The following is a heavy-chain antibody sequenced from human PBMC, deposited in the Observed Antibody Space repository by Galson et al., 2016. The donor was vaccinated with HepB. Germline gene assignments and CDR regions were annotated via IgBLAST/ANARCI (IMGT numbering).Heavy chain of an antibody. CDR1: GASVSSSHW. Sequence: SETLSLTCAVSGASVSSSHWWSWVRQSPGKGLEWIGEVFHSGITKYNPSLKSRVTISLDFSKNQVSLNLNSVTAADTAVYYCARLRIVLDSDAYDIWGQGTMVTVSS. J-gene: IGHJ3*02. CDR3: ARLRIVLDSDAYDI. D-gene: IGHD3-22*01. V-gene: IGHV4-4*02. CDR2: VFHSGIT.